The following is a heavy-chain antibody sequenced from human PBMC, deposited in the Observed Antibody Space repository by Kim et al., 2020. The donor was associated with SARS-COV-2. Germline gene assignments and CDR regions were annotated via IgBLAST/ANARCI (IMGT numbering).Heavy chain of an antibody. Sequence: NYDPKVQGRVTITADESTSTAYMELSSLRSEDTAVYYCARGLTISGSYDYWGQGTLVTVSS. CDR3: ARGLTISGSYDY. J-gene: IGHJ4*02. V-gene: IGHV1-69*01. D-gene: IGHD1-26*01.